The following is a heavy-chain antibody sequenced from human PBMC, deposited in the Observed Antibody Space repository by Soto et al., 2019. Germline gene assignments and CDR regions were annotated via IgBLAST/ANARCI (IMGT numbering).Heavy chain of an antibody. CDR3: ASYRYDY. CDR2: TYYRSRWYH. J-gene: IGHJ4*01. Sequence: PSQTLSLTCAIFGESISSNRAAWNWLRQSPSRGFEWLGRTYYRSRWYHDYAVSVKSRIIINPDTSKNQVSLQLNSVTPDDTAFYDYASYRYDYWGQGTAVTVSS. CDR1: GESISSNRAA. D-gene: IGHD4-4*01. V-gene: IGHV6-1*01.